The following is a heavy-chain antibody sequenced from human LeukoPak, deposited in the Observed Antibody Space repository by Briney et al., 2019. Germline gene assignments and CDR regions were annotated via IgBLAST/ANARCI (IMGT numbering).Heavy chain of an antibody. Sequence: GGSLRLSCAASGFTFSSYSMNWVRQAPGKGLEWVSSISSSSSYIYYADSVKGRFTISRDNAKNSLYLQMNSLRAEDTAVYYCAKDLNSSGWLFDYWGQGTLVTVSS. CDR2: ISSSSSYI. V-gene: IGHV3-21*01. J-gene: IGHJ4*02. D-gene: IGHD6-19*01. CDR1: GFTFSSYS. CDR3: AKDLNSSGWLFDY.